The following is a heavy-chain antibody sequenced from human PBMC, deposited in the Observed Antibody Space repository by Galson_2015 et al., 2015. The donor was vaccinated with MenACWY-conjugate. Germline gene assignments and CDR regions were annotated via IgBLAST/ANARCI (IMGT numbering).Heavy chain of an antibody. J-gene: IGHJ5*02. CDR2: IFYSGIS. V-gene: IGHV4-39*07. Sequence: ETLSLTCTASGGSISSSDFYWDWIRQSPGKGLEWIGSIFYSGISNYNPSLKSRVSISVDTSKNEFSLRLSAVTAADTAEHYCARATWSYFDNGGYPNWFDTWGRGTLVIVSS. D-gene: IGHD3-22*01. CDR1: GGSISSSDFY. CDR3: ARATWSYFDNGGYPNWFDT.